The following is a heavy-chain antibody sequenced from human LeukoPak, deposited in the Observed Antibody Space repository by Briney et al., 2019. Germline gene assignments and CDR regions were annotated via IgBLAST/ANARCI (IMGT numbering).Heavy chain of an antibody. CDR1: GGTFSSYA. CDR2: IIPIFGTA. CDR3: ASRGRLQFSYFDY. D-gene: IGHD5-24*01. J-gene: IGHJ4*02. V-gene: IGHV1-69*13. Sequence: ASVKVSCKASGGTFSSYAISWVRQAPGQGLEWMGGIIPIFGTANYAQKFQGRVTITADESTSTAYMELSSLRSEDTAVYYCASRGRLQFSYFDYWGQGTLVTVSS.